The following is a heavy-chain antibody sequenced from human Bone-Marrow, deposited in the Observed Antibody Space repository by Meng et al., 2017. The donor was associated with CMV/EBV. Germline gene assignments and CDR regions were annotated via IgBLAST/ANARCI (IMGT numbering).Heavy chain of an antibody. V-gene: IGHV3-30*19. J-gene: IGHJ4*02. D-gene: IGHD3-22*01. CDR2: ISYDGSNK. Sequence: GESLKISCAASGFTFSSYGMHWVRQAPGKGLEWVAVISYDGSNKYYADSVKGRFTISRDNSKNTLYLQMNSLRAEDTAVYYCARDEWGDSSGYYGTFDYWGQGTLVTVSS. CDR3: ARDEWGDSSGYYGTFDY. CDR1: GFTFSSYG.